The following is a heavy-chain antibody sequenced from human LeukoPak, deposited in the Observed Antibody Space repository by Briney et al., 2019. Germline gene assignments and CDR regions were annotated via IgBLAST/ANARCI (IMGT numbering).Heavy chain of an antibody. CDR3: ARGREVPAGNWFDP. D-gene: IGHD2-2*01. V-gene: IGHV1-8*03. CDR2: MNPNSGNT. Sequence: ASVKVSCKASGYTFTSYDINWVRQATGQGLEWRGWMNPNSGNTGYAQKFQGRVTITRNTSISTAYMELSSLRSEDTAVYYCARGREVPAGNWFDPWGQGTLVTVSS. J-gene: IGHJ5*02. CDR1: GYTFTSYD.